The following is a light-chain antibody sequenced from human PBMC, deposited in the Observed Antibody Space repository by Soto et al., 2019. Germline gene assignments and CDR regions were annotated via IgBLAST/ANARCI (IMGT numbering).Light chain of an antibody. CDR3: QQYGNPPYA. CDR1: QSVSSNY. J-gene: IGKJ2*01. Sequence: EIVLTQSPGTLSLSPGERATLSCRASQSVSSNYLAWYQQKSGQAPRLLIYGASSRATGIPHRFSGSGSGADFTLTISKLEPQDFAVYYCQQYGNPPYAFGQGTELEI. CDR2: GAS. V-gene: IGKV3-20*01.